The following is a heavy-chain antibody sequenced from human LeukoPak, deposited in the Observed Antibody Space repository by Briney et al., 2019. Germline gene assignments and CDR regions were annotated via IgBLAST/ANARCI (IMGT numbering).Heavy chain of an antibody. J-gene: IGHJ4*02. CDR2: ISSRQNDV. CDR3: AREVGSGWNYFDL. CDR1: GFTFSSFN. V-gene: IGHV3-21*01. Sequence: PGGSLRLSCAASGFTFSSFNMNWVRQTPGKGLEWVSSISSRQNDVQYADSLEGRFTISRDDAKNSLYLQMNTLRAEDTAVYFCAREVGSGWNYFDLWGQGTLVTVSS. D-gene: IGHD6-19*01.